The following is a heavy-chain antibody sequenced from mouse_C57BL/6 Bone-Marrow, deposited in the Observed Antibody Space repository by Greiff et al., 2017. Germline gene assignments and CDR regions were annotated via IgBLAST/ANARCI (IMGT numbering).Heavy chain of an antibody. CDR2: IDPSDSET. D-gene: IGHD1-1*01. Sequence: QVQLQQSGAELVRPGSSVKLSCKASGYTFTSYWMHWVKQRPIQGLEWIGNIDPSDSETHYNQKFKDKATLTVDKSSSTAYMQLSSLTAEDSAVYYGARGGAWLLRYHWDFEVWGTGTTVTVSS. V-gene: IGHV1-52*01. CDR1: GYTFTSYW. CDR3: ARGGAWLLRYHWDFEV. J-gene: IGHJ1*03.